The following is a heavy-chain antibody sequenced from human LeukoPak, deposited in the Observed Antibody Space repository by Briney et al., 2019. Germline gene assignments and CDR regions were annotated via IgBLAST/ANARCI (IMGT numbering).Heavy chain of an antibody. Sequence: PGGFLRLSCAASGFIFSTYDMHWVRQAPGKGLEWVAVISYDRSNKYYADSVKGRFTISRDNSKNTLYLQMNSLRAEDTAVYYCAKSYYDFWSGYYQTFDYWGQGTLVTVSS. CDR3: AKSYYDFWSGYYQTFDY. CDR1: GFIFSTYD. D-gene: IGHD3-3*01. J-gene: IGHJ4*02. CDR2: ISYDRSNK. V-gene: IGHV3-30*18.